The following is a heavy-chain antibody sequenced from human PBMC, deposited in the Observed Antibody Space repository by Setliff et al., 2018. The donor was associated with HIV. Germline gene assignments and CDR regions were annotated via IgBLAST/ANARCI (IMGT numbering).Heavy chain of an antibody. Sequence: GASVKVSCKASGYTFSTHAMHWVRQAPGQRLEWMGWINAGNGNTKYPQKFQGRVTISRDTPASTAYMELSSLRSEDTAVYYCARSLGDPPYYYGSGSYDNSGYWGQGTPVTVSS. D-gene: IGHD3-10*01. CDR2: INAGNGNT. CDR1: GYTFSTHA. V-gene: IGHV1-3*01. J-gene: IGHJ4*02. CDR3: ARSLGDPPYYYGSGSYDNSGY.